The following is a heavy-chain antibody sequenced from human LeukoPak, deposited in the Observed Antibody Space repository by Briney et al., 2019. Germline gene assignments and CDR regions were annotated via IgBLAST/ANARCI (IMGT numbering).Heavy chain of an antibody. J-gene: IGHJ3*02. CDR2: IHADSGNI. CDR3: TIGLAGDWDAFDI. D-gene: IGHD6-19*01. V-gene: IGHV1-3*01. CDR1: GYTFTTCA. Sequence: ASVKVSCKTSGYTFTTCAVHWVRQAPGQRLEWMGWIHADSGNIKYSQKLQGRVAIARDTSASTIYMELTSLRIEDTAVYFCTIGLAGDWDAFDIWGLGTMVTVSS.